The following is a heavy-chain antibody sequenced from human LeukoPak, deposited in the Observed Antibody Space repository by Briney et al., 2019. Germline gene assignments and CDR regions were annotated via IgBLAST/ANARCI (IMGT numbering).Heavy chain of an antibody. J-gene: IGHJ4*02. Sequence: GGSLRLSCAASGFTFSINGMSWVRQAPGKGLEWVASIKQDGSAKYYMDSVKGRFTISRDNAKNSLSLQMNSLRVEDTAVYYCAKGFMWGQGTLVTVSS. CDR1: GFTFSING. CDR3: AKGFM. D-gene: IGHD3-16*01. V-gene: IGHV3-7*01. CDR2: IKQDGSAK.